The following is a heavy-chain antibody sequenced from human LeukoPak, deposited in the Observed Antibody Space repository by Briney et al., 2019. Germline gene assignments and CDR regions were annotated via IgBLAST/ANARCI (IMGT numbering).Heavy chain of an antibody. CDR3: AKAPRPWVGGATGSRYYFDY. V-gene: IGHV3-30*02. CDR2: IWYDGSTK. Sequence: GGSLRLSCAASGFSFKDTGMHWVRQAPGKSPEWLTIIWYDGSTKYYAAYVKGRFTVSRDNSKNILYPQMNSLRAEDTAVYYCAKAPRPWVGGATGSRYYFDYWGQGTLVTVSS. J-gene: IGHJ4*02. D-gene: IGHD1-26*01. CDR1: GFSFKDTG.